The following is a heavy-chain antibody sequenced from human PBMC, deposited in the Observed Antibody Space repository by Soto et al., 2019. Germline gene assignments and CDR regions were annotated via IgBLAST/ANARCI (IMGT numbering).Heavy chain of an antibody. CDR1: GGSISSGGYS. CDR2: IYHSGST. V-gene: IGHV4-30-2*01. D-gene: IGHD3-10*01. J-gene: IGHJ4*02. CDR3: ARSHTMVFDYSDY. Sequence: SETLSLTCAVSGGSISSGGYSWSWIRQPPGKGLEWIGYIYHSGSTYYNPSLKSRVTISVDRSKNQFSLKLSSVTAADTAVYYCARSHTMVFDYSDYWGQGTLVTVSS.